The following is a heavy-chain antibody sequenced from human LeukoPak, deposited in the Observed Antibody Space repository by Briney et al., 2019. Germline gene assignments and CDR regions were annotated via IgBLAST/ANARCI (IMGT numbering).Heavy chain of an antibody. J-gene: IGHJ6*02. CDR3: AKDLKGVVVPAAISFYYYYGMDV. CDR1: GFTVSSNY. CDR2: ISGSGGST. Sequence: GGSLRLSCAASGFTVSSNYMSWVRQAPGKGLEWVSAISGSGGSTYYADSVKGRFTISRDNSKNTLYLQMNSLRAEDTAVYYCAKDLKGVVVPAAISFYYYYGMDVWGQGTTVTVSS. D-gene: IGHD2-2*02. V-gene: IGHV3-23*01.